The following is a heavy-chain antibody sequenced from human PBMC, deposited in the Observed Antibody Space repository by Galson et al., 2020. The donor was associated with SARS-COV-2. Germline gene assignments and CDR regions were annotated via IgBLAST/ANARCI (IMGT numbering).Heavy chain of an antibody. CDR3: ARQYSSGWYGDWFDP. V-gene: IGHV2-5*02. CDR1: GFSLSTSGVG. D-gene: IGHD6-19*01. Sequence: SGPTLVKPTQTLTLTCTFSGFSLSTSGVGVGWIRQPPGKALEWLALIYWDDDKRYSPSLKSRLTITKDTSKNQVVLTMTKMDPVDTATYYCARQYSSGWYGDWFDPWGQGTLVTVSS. J-gene: IGHJ5*02. CDR2: IYWDDDK.